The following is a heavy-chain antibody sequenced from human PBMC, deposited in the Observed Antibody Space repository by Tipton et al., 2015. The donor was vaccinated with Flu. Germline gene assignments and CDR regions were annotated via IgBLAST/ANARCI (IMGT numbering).Heavy chain of an antibody. CDR1: GFPFSEFW. CDR2: INQDGSEE. J-gene: IGHJ5*02. Sequence: SLRLSCAASGFPFSEFWMHWVRQAPGKGLEWVAHINQDGSEESYVESVKGRFTISRDNARNSLYLQMSSLRAEDTAVYHCARFAGGPWGQGTLVTVSS. CDR3: ARFAGGP. V-gene: IGHV3-7*01. D-gene: IGHD3-16*01.